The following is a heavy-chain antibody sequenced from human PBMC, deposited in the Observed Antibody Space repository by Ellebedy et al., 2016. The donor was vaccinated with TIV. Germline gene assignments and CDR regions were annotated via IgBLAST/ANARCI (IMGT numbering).Heavy chain of an antibody. J-gene: IGHJ4*02. CDR1: GFSFSSYA. D-gene: IGHD4-17*01. CDR2: ISTSGDKT. Sequence: GESLKISCAASGFSFSSYAMSWVRQAPGKGLEWVSSISTSGDKTYYADSVKGRFAISRDKSMNTLYLQMDSLRAEDTAVYYCAKIEYGYDYGDSGFGYWGQGTLVTVSS. V-gene: IGHV3-23*01. CDR3: AKIEYGYDYGDSGFGY.